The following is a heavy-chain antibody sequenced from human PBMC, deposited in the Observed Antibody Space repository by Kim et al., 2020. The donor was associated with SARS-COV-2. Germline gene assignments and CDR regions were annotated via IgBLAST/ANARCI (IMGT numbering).Heavy chain of an antibody. Sequence: KVQGRVTMTTDTSTSTAYMELRSLRSDDTAVYYCARVITFGGVIVPLFDYWGQGTLVTVSS. V-gene: IGHV1-18*01. CDR3: ARVITFGGVIVPLFDY. J-gene: IGHJ4*02. D-gene: IGHD3-16*02.